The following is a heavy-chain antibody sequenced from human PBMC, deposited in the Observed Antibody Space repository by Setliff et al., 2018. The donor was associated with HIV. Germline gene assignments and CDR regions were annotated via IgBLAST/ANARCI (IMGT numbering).Heavy chain of an antibody. CDR1: GYSFINYG. V-gene: IGHV1-18*01. Sequence: ASVKVSCKASGYSFINYGISWVRQAPGQGPEWMGWISAYTGHTDYAPRLLGRVTMTTDTSTSTAYRELRSLTSDDTAVYYCARARLQGIVTAVGPRDNCLDPWGQGTRVTV. CDR2: ISAYTGHT. J-gene: IGHJ5*02. D-gene: IGHD1-26*01. CDR3: ARARLQGIVTAVGPRDNCLDP.